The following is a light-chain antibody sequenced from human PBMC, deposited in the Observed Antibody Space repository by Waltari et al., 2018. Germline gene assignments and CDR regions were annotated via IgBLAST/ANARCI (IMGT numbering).Light chain of an antibody. CDR1: QSVSSTY. J-gene: IGKJ1*01. CDR3: QQYGSSSWT. CDR2: GAS. V-gene: IGKV3-20*01. Sequence: IVLTQSPGTLSLSPGERATLSCRASQSVSSTYLAWYQQKPGQAPRLLIHGASSRAAGIPDRFSASGSETDFTLTINRLEPEDFAVYYCQQYGSSSWTFGQGTKVEIK.